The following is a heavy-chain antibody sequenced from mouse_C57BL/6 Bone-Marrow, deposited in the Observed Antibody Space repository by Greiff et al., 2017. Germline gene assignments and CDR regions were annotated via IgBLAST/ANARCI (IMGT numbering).Heavy chain of an antibody. CDR2: IYPRSGNT. CDR1: GYTFTSYG. D-gene: IGHD1-1*01. V-gene: IGHV1-81*01. J-gene: IGHJ2*01. CDR3: ARRAYYGSSPYLG. Sequence: VQLQQSGAELARPGASVKPSCKASGYTFTSYGISWVKQRTGQGLEWIGEIYPRSGNTYYNEKFKGKATLTADKSSSTAYMELRSLTSEDSAVYFCARRAYYGSSPYLGWGQGTTLTVSS.